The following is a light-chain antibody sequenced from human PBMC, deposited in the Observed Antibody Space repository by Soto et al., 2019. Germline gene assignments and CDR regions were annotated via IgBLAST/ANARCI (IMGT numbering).Light chain of an antibody. Sequence: QTVVTHDPSLTVSPGGTGTLTWATSTGAVTRGYYPNWFQQKPGQAPRALIYSTNNKLSWTPARFSGSLLGGKAALTVSGVQPEDEAKYYCLLFYVDAWVFGGGTKLTVL. CDR2: STN. CDR3: LLFYVDAWV. V-gene: IGLV7-43*01. J-gene: IGLJ3*02. CDR1: TGAVTRGYY.